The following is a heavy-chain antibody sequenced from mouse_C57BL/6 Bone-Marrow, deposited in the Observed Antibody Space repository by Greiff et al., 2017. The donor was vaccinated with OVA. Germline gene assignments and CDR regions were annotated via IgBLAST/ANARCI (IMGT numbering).Heavy chain of an antibody. Sequence: QVQLKQPGTELVKPGASVKLSCKASGYTFTSYWMHWVKQRPGQGLEWIGNINPSNGGTNYNEKFKSKATLTVDKSSSTAYMQLSSLTSEDSAVYYCARPHYDGYYPFAYWGQGTLVTVSA. D-gene: IGHD2-3*01. CDR1: GYTFTSYW. CDR3: ARPHYDGYYPFAY. CDR2: INPSNGGT. J-gene: IGHJ3*01. V-gene: IGHV1-53*01.